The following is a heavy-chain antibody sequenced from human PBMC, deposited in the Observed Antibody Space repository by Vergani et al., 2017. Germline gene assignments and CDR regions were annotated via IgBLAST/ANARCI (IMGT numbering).Heavy chain of an antibody. V-gene: IGHV3-48*01. D-gene: IGHD4-17*01. J-gene: IGHJ6*03. CDR2: ISSSSSTI. CDR1: GFTFSSYS. Sequence: EVQLVESGGGLVQPGGSLRLSCAASGFTFSSYSMNWVRQAPGKGLEWVSYISSSSSTIYYADSVKGRFTISRDNAKNSLYLQMNSLRAADTAVYYCARETADYGNHYYYMDVWGKGTTVTVSS. CDR3: ARETADYGNHYYYMDV.